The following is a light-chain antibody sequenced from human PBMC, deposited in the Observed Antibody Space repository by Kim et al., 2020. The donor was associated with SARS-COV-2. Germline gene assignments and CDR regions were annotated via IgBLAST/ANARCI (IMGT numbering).Light chain of an antibody. J-gene: IGKJ2*01. Sequence: SVGDRVTITCRASQSISSYLNWYQQKPGKAPKLLIYAASSLQSGVPSRFSGSGSGTDFTLTISSLQPEDFATYYCQQSYSTLPYTFGQGTKLEI. CDR1: QSISSY. CDR2: AAS. CDR3: QQSYSTLPYT. V-gene: IGKV1-39*01.